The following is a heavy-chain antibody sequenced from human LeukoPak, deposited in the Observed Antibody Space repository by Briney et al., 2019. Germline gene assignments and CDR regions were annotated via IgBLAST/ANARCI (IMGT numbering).Heavy chain of an antibody. CDR1: GYVFSSFG. CDR2: SGAYIGNT. J-gene: IGHJ4*02. Sequence: ASVKVSCKASGYVFSSFGVCWVRQAPGQGLEWMGWSGAYIGNTNYAQKFQGRLTMTTDASMSIAHMELRSLRSDDTAVYYCARGVRGSQKLDYWGQGTLVTVSS. V-gene: IGHV1-18*01. CDR3: ARGVRGSQKLDY. D-gene: IGHD1-26*01.